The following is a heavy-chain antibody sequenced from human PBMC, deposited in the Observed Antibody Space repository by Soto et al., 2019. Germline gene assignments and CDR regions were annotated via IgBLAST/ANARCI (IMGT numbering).Heavy chain of an antibody. CDR1: GYSFTSYW. J-gene: IGHJ6*01. CDR2: IYPGDSDT. CDR3: ARHRTGSYDFWSGYLPYYYGMDV. V-gene: IGHV5-51*01. D-gene: IGHD3-3*01. Sequence: GESLKISCKGSGYSFTSYWIGWVRQMPGKGLEWMGIIYPGDSDTRYSPSFQGQVTISADKSISTAYLQWSSLKASDTAMYYCARHRTGSYDFWSGYLPYYYGMDVWGQGTTVTVSS.